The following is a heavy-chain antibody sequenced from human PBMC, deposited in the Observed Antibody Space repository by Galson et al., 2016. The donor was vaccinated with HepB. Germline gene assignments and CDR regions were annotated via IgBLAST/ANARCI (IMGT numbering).Heavy chain of an antibody. CDR3: ARAERYCSGGSCYSGKYYYYGMDV. D-gene: IGHD2-15*01. CDR1: GGSVSSGSYY. Sequence: LTCTVSGGSVSSGSYYWSWIRQPPGKGLEWIGYIYYSGSTNYNPSLKSRVTISLDTPKDQFSLKLSSVTAADTAVYYCARAERYCSGGSCYSGKYYYYGMDVWGQGTTVTVSS. V-gene: IGHV4-61*01. J-gene: IGHJ6*02. CDR2: IYYSGST.